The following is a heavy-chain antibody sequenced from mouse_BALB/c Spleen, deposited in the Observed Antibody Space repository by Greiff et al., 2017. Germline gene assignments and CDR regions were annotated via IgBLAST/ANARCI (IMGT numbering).Heavy chain of an antibody. J-gene: IGHJ4*01. Sequence: VKLQESGPGLVAPSQSLSITCTVSGFSLTGYGVNWVRQPPGKGLEWLGMIWGDGSTDYNSALKSRLSISKDNSKSQVFLKMNSLQTDDTARYYCARIYYGYDERGYYAMDYWGQGTSVTVSS. CDR3: ARIYYGYDERGYYAMDY. V-gene: IGHV2-6-7*01. D-gene: IGHD2-2*01. CDR2: IWGDGST. CDR1: GFSLTGYG.